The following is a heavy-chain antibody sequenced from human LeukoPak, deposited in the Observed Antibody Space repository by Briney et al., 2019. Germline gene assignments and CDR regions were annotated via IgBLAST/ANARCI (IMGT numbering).Heavy chain of an antibody. CDR1: GFTLSSYW. Sequence: PGGSLRLSCVASGFTLSSYWMHWVRQAPGKGLVWVSRINGDGSSTTYADSVKGRFTISRDNSKNTLYLQMTSLRAEDTALYYCAKDTSSGWPNWFDPWGQGTLVTVSS. CDR3: AKDTSSGWPNWFDP. D-gene: IGHD6-19*01. J-gene: IGHJ5*02. V-gene: IGHV3-74*03. CDR2: INGDGSST.